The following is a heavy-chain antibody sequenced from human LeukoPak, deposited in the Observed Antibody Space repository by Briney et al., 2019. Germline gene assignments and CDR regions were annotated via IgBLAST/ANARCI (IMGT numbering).Heavy chain of an antibody. D-gene: IGHD5-18*01. CDR3: ARSPYVDPAMVTLAFDY. Sequence: GPCLLKPTQTLTLTCTFSGFTLSTSGMCESWIRQPPGKALEWLALIDWDDDKYYSTSLKTRLTISKDTSKNQVVLTMTNMDPVDTATYYCARSPYVDPAMVTLAFDYWGQGTLVIVSS. CDR1: GFTLSTSGMC. CDR2: IDWDDDK. V-gene: IGHV2-70*01. J-gene: IGHJ4*02.